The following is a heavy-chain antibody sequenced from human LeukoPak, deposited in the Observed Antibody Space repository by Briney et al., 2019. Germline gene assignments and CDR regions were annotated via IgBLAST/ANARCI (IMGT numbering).Heavy chain of an antibody. D-gene: IGHD1-1*01. V-gene: IGHV1-3*04. CDR3: AKGRRVDADDHFDY. J-gene: IGHJ4*02. CDR2: INTGNSNT. Sequence: GASVKVSCKASGYTFTSYAMHWVRQAPGQSLEWMGWINTGNSNTKYSQEFQGRVTMTTDTSTDTAYMELRNLLFDDTAVYYCAKGRRVDADDHFDYWGQGTLVTVSS. CDR1: GYTFTSYA.